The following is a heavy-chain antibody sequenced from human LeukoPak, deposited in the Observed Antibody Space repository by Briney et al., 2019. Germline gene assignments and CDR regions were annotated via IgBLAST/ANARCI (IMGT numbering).Heavy chain of an antibody. J-gene: IGHJ4*02. Sequence: ASVKVSCKVSGDTLTELSMHWVRQAPGKGLEWMGSFDPEDGETIYAQKFQGRVTMTRDTSTSTVYMELSSLRSEDTAVYYCARDGWFYYDSSDYSGFDYWGQGTLVTVSS. CDR3: ARDGWFYYDSSDYSGFDY. CDR1: GDTLTELS. D-gene: IGHD3-22*01. V-gene: IGHV1-24*01. CDR2: FDPEDGET.